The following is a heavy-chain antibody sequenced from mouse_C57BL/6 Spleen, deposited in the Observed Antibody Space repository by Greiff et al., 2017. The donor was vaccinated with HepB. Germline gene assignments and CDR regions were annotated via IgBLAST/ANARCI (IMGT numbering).Heavy chain of an antibody. CDR3: TRRDYYGSSYPFDY. V-gene: IGHV1-15*01. D-gene: IGHD1-1*01. J-gene: IGHJ2*01. Sequence: VKLMESGAELVRPGASVTLSCKASGYTFTDYEMHWVKQTPVHGLEWIGAIDPKTGGTAYNQKFKGKAILTADKSSSTAYMELRSLTSEDSAVYYGTRRDYYGSSYPFDYWGQGTTLTVSS. CDR1: GYTFTDYE. CDR2: IDPKTGGT.